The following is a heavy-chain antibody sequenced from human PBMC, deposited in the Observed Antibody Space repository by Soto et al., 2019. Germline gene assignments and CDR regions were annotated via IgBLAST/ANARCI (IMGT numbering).Heavy chain of an antibody. J-gene: IGHJ6*02. D-gene: IGHD5-18*01. CDR3: ARRGYSYGYDYYYYAMDV. Sequence: GESLKISCQGSGYSFTNYWIAWVRQMPGKGLEWMGIIYPGDSDTRYSPSFQGQVTISADKSISTAYLRWSSLKASDTAIYYCARRGYSYGYDYYYYAMDVWGQGTTVTVSS. CDR2: IYPGDSDT. CDR1: GYSFTNYW. V-gene: IGHV5-51*01.